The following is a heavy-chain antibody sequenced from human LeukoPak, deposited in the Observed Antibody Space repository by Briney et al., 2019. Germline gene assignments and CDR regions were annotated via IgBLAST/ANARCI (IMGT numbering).Heavy chain of an antibody. CDR3: ARGAGSGNWFDP. Sequence: SETLSLTCAVYGGSFSGYYWSWIRQPPGKGLEWIGEINHSGSTNYNPSLKSRVTISVDTSKNQFSLKLSSVTAADTAVYYCARGAGSGNWFDPWGQGTLVTVSS. CDR1: GGSFSGYY. V-gene: IGHV4-34*01. J-gene: IGHJ5*02. CDR2: INHSGST. D-gene: IGHD3-10*01.